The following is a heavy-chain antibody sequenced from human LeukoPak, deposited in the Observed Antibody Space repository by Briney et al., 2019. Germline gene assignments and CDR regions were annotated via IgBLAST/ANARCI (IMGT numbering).Heavy chain of an antibody. D-gene: IGHD1-14*01. CDR1: GFTFSRHA. CDR3: AKATGGLAGDFDY. V-gene: IGHV3-23*01. CDR2: ISGSGGST. J-gene: IGHJ4*02. Sequence: GGSLRLSCAASGFTFSRHALSWVRLAPGKELEWVSSISGSGGSTYYADSVKGRLTISRDNSKNTLYLQMNSLRAEDTAVYYCAKATGGLAGDFDYWGQGTLVTVSS.